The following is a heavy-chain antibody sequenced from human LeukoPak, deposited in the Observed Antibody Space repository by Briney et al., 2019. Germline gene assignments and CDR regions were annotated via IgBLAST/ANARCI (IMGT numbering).Heavy chain of an antibody. Sequence: SQTLSLTCDVSGASVSSGGYYWSWIRQHPGKGLEWIGYISYSESTYYKPSLKSRLTISLDASKNQFSLKLTSVTAADTAVYYCARQYCSSTSCYFDYWGQGTLVTVSS. CDR2: ISYSEST. D-gene: IGHD2-2*01. J-gene: IGHJ4*02. CDR3: ARQYCSSTSCYFDY. CDR1: GASVSSGGYY. V-gene: IGHV4-31*11.